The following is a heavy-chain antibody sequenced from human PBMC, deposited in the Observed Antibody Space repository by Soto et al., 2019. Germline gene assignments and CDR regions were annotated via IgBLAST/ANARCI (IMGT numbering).Heavy chain of an antibody. CDR2: INPGNGDT. Sequence: QVQLVQSGAEVKKPGASVKVSCRASGYTFTTYTLLWVSQAPGQRLEWMAWINPGNGDTKYSQNFQGRVTATRDTSASTAYMEMRRLRSDGTATYSWARTRPGFKVGWVWALAIWGQGTMVTVSS. CDR3: ARTRPGFKVGWVWALAI. CDR1: GYTFTTYT. V-gene: IGHV1-3*01. J-gene: IGHJ3*02. D-gene: IGHD1-26*01.